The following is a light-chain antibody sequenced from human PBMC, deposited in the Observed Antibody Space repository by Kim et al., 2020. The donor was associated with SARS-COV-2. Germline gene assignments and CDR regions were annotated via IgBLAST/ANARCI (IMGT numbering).Light chain of an antibody. Sequence: GKTVTICCRRSGGSIASKYVEWYEERAGSAPTTVIYEGNQRPSGVPDRFSGSMDSSANSASLNISGLKTEDEADYYCQSYDSSKRVWGGGTQLTV. CDR1: GGSIASKY. CDR3: QSYDSSKRV. CDR2: EGN. J-gene: IGLJ3*02. V-gene: IGLV6-57*03.